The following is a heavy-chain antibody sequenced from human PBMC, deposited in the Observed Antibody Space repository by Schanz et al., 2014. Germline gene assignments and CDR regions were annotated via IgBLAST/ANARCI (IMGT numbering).Heavy chain of an antibody. D-gene: IGHD6-13*01. CDR1: NYIFTKYY. V-gene: IGHV1-46*03. J-gene: IGHJ4*02. Sequence: QVQLVQSGAEVKKPGASVKLSCKASNYIFTKYYIHCVRQAPGQGLEWMGLINPYDDTIDYAKKFQGRFTMTRDTSTTTVYMELSSLRSDDADMYVCAREGEAAGGCDYWGQGTLVTVSS. CDR2: INPYDDTI. CDR3: AREGEAAGGCDY.